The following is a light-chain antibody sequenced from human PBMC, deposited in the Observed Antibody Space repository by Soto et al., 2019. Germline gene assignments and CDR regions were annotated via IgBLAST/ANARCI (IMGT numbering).Light chain of an antibody. CDR3: QQYTNFPYT. CDR1: QSVGSN. CDR2: GAS. V-gene: IGKV3-15*01. Sequence: EIVMTQSPATLSVSPGERASLSCRASQSVGSNLAWYQQTAGQAPRLLIYGASTRATGIPARFSGSGSGTEFTLTISSLQSEDFAVYSCQQYTNFPYTFGQGTKLEIK. J-gene: IGKJ2*01.